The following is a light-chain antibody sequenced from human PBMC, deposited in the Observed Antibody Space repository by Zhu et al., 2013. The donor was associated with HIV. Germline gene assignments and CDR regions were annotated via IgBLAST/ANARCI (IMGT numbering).Light chain of an antibody. CDR3: QQYYSTPYS. V-gene: IGKV4-1*01. CDR2: WAS. Sequence: DIVMTQSPDSLAVSLGERATINCKSSQSALYSSNNKNYLAWYQQKPGQPPKLLIYWASTRESGVPDRFSGSGSGTDFTLTISSLQAEDVAVYYCQQYYSTPYSFGQGTKLEFK. CDR1: QSALYSSNNKNY. J-gene: IGKJ2*03.